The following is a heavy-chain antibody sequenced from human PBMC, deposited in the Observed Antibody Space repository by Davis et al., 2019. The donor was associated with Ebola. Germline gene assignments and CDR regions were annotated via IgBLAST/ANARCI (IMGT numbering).Heavy chain of an antibody. CDR2: IKQDGSEK. Sequence: GESLKISCAASGFTFSSYWMSWVRQAPGKGLEWVANIKQDGSEKYYVDSVKGRFTISRDNAKNSLYLQMNSLRAEDTAVYYCAKGRGVVVVAATPLWFDPWGQGTLVTVSS. CDR3: AKGRGVVVVAATPLWFDP. J-gene: IGHJ5*02. D-gene: IGHD2-15*01. CDR1: GFTFSSYW. V-gene: IGHV3-7*01.